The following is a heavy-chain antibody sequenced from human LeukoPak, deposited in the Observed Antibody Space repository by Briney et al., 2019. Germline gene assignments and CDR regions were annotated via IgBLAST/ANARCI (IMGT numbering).Heavy chain of an antibody. CDR3: ITDSRGWY. D-gene: IGHD6-19*01. CDR1: GFTFSNAW. J-gene: IGHJ4*02. V-gene: IGHV3-15*01. Sequence: GGSLSLSCAASGFTFSNAWMTWVRQAAGKGLEWVGRINSKTDGGTTDCAAPVKGRFTIQREDSKHTLYLHMNSLKPEDTAVYYFITDSRGWYWGQGTLVTVSS. CDR2: INSKTDGGTT.